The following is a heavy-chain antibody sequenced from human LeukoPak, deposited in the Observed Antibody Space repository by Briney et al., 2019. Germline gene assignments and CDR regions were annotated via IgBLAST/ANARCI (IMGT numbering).Heavy chain of an antibody. CDR1: GFTFSSYA. CDR3: AKRAAFWSGYYHYFDY. D-gene: IGHD3-3*01. CDR2: ISGSGGST. J-gene: IGHJ4*02. Sequence: GGSLRLSCAASGFTFSSYAMSWVRQAPGKGLEWVSAISGSGGSTYYADSVKGRFTISRDNSKNTLYLQMNSLRAEDTAVYYCAKRAAFWSGYYHYFDYWGQGTLVTVSS. V-gene: IGHV3-23*01.